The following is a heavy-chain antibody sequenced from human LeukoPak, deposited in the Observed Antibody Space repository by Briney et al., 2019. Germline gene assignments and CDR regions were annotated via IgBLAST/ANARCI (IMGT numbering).Heavy chain of an antibody. D-gene: IGHD3-3*01. CDR1: GYTFSGHY. V-gene: IGHV1-2*02. J-gene: IGHJ4*02. Sequence: ASVKVSCRASGYTFSGHYMHWVRQAPGQGLEWMGWINPNTGGTNYAQKFQGGVTMTRDTSISTVYMELRRLRSGDTAVYYCARDMYDFLSAAYYFDYWGQGTLVTVSS. CDR3: ARDMYDFLSAAYYFDY. CDR2: INPNTGGT.